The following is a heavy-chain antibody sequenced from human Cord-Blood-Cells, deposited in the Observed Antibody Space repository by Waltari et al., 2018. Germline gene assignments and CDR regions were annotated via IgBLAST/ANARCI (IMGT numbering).Heavy chain of an antibody. CDR3: ARDDIVATMPTH. CDR1: GGSISSGGYS. CDR2: IYQSGST. V-gene: IGHV4-30-2*01. Sequence: QLQLQESGSGLVKPSQTLSLTCAVSGGSISSGGYSWSWIRQPPGKGLEWIGYIYQSGSTYYNPYLKSRGTISVDRSKNQFSLKLSSVTAADTAVYYCARDDIVATMPTHWGQGTLVTVSS. D-gene: IGHD5-12*01. J-gene: IGHJ4*02.